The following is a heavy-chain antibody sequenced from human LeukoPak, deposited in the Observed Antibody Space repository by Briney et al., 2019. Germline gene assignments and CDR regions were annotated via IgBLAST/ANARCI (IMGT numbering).Heavy chain of an antibody. CDR1: GYTFTGYY. Sequence: GASVKVSCKASGYTFTGYYMHWVRQAPGQGLEGMGWINPKSGATTYAQKFQDRVTLTRDTSINTAYMDLSGLTSDDTAVFYCAKGATEGYYYYCGLDVWGQGTTVTVSS. V-gene: IGHV1-2*02. J-gene: IGHJ6*02. CDR2: INPKSGAT. CDR3: AKGATEGYYYYCGLDV.